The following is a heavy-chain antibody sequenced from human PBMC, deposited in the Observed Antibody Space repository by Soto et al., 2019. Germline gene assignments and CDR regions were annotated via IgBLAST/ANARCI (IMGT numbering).Heavy chain of an antibody. Sequence: EVQLVESGGGLVQVGGSLRLSCAASGFSFRSDTMHWVRQVPGKGLVWVSRIKSDGSKFYADSVKGRFTISRDSAKNTLYLEVNSLGVEDTAVYYCVRGMSGRYGYFDYWGQGMVVTVSS. CDR1: GFSFRSDT. CDR2: IKSDGSK. V-gene: IGHV3-74*01. J-gene: IGHJ4*02. D-gene: IGHD1-26*01. CDR3: VRGMSGRYGYFDY.